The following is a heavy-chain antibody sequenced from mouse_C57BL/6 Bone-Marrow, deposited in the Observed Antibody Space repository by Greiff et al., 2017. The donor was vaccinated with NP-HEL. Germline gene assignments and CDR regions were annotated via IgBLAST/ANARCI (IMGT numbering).Heavy chain of an antibody. V-gene: IGHV1-9*01. J-gene: IGHJ4*01. Sequence: LVESGAELMKPGASVKLSCKATGYTFTGYWIEWVKQRPGHGLEWIGEILPGSGSTNYNEKFKGKATFTADTSSNTASMQLSSLTTEDSAIYYWARGGTTVVARAMDYWGQGTSVTVSS. CDR1: GYTFTGYW. D-gene: IGHD1-1*01. CDR3: ARGGTTVVARAMDY. CDR2: ILPGSGST.